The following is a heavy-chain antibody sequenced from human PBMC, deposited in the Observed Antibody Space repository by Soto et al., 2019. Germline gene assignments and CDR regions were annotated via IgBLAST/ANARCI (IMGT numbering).Heavy chain of an antibody. D-gene: IGHD3-3*01. CDR2: INPNSGGT. Sequence: ASVKVSCKASGYTFTGYYMHWVRQAPGQGLEWMGWINPNSGGTNYAQKFQGRVTMTRDTSISTAYMELGRLRSDDTAVYYCARDLPLSHMPFWSGYYGTFDYYGMDVWGQGTTVTVSS. J-gene: IGHJ6*02. CDR1: GYTFTGYY. CDR3: ARDLPLSHMPFWSGYYGTFDYYGMDV. V-gene: IGHV1-2*02.